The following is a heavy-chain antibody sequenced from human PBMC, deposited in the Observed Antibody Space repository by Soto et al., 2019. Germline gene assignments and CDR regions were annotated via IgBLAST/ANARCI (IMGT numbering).Heavy chain of an antibody. J-gene: IGHJ5*02. CDR2: INPHGGST. Sequence: QVQLVRSGAEVKRPGASVKVSCKAPGDTFTSYYLNWVRQAPGQGLEWMGVINPHGGSTKYAQKFQGRITMTRDTSRSTVYMELSSLRSDDTAIYYCARSSGGNFGIIIEGSNWFDPWGQGTLVTVSS. CDR1: GDTFTSYY. V-gene: IGHV1-46*01. CDR3: ARSSGGNFGIIIEGSNWFDP. D-gene: IGHD3-3*01.